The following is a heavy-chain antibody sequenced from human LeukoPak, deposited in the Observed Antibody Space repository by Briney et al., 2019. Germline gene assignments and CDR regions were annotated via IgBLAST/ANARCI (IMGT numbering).Heavy chain of an antibody. D-gene: IGHD3-22*01. V-gene: IGHV4-34*01. CDR3: ARRDGSGYYLGS. J-gene: IGHJ5*02. Sequence: SETLSLTCAVYGGSLSGYYWSWLRQPPGKGLEWIGEIYHSGSTNYNPYLKSRVTISVDTSKNQFSLKLSSVTAADTAVYYCARRDGSGYYLGSWGQGTLVTVSS. CDR2: IYHSGST. CDR1: GGSLSGYY.